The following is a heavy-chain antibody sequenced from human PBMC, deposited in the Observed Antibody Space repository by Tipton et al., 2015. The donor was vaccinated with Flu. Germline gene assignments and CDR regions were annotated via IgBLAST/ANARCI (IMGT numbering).Heavy chain of an antibody. V-gene: IGHV3-23*01. CDR1: GFTFSSYA. CDR3: AKGPRGVVADLVGAFDI. CDR2: ISGSGGST. D-gene: IGHD2-15*01. J-gene: IGHJ3*02. Sequence: SLRLSCAASGFTFSSYAMSWVRQAPGKGLEWVSAISGSGGSTYYADSVKGRFTISRDNSKNTLYLQMNSLRAEDTAVYYCAKGPRGVVADLVGAFDIWGQGTMVTVSS.